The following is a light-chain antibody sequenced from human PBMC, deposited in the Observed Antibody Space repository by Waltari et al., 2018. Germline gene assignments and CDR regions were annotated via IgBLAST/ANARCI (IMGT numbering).Light chain of an antibody. V-gene: IGKV4-1*01. J-gene: IGKJ5*01. CDR1: QGEFKSSNTRNH. Sequence: DIVMAQSPEPLAVSLGESATPNCKYSQGEFKSSNTRNHLVCNQQKPGQHPKLLIYCESTRDSGVPARFSGRGSGTAFTLTISCLQAEAVGLFYCHQYYRSRWITFGQGPRLEI. CDR2: CES. CDR3: HQYYRSRWIT.